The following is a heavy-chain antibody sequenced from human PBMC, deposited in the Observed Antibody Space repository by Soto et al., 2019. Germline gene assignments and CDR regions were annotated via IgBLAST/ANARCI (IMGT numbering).Heavy chain of an antibody. CDR2: INHSGST. CDR1: GGSFSGYY. J-gene: IGHJ5*02. V-gene: IGHV4-34*01. D-gene: IGHD5-12*01. Sequence: SETLSLTCAVYGGSFSGYYWSWIRQPPGKGLEWIGEINHSGSTNYNPSLKSRVTISVDTSKNQFSLKLSSVTAADTAVYYCARGRIVKNREMATISWFDPWGQGTLVTVSS. CDR3: ARGRIVKNREMATISWFDP.